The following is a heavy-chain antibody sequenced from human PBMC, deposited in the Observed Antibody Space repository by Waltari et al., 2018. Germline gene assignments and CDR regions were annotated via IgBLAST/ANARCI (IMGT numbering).Heavy chain of an antibody. D-gene: IGHD3-10*01. J-gene: IGHJ5*02. CDR3: ARNPYYYASGNNWFDP. V-gene: IGHV3-74*01. Sequence: EVQLVESGGGLVKPGGSLRLSCAASGFTFGTSWMYWVRQGLGKGLGWVSRINSDGSSTTYADSVKGRFTISRDNAKNTLYLQMNSLRAEDTAVYYCARNPYYYASGNNWFDPWGQGTLVTVSS. CDR1: GFTFGTSW. CDR2: INSDGSST.